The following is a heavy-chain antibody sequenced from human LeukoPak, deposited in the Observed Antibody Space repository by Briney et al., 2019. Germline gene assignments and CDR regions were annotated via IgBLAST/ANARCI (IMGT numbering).Heavy chain of an antibody. CDR2: IWHGGSHK. Sequence: PGGSLRLSCAASGFAFNTYAMHWVRQAPGQGLEWVALIWHGGSHKFYSNSVRGQFTISRDNSKNTVSLQMNNLRPEDTAVYYCAREILGSGSYPDFWGQGTLVTVSS. V-gene: IGHV3-33*01. CDR3: AREILGSGSYPDF. D-gene: IGHD3-10*01. CDR1: GFAFNTYA. J-gene: IGHJ4*02.